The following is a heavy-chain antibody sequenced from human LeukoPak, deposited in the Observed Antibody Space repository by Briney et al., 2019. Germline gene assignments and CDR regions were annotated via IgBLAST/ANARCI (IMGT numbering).Heavy chain of an antibody. Sequence: SETLSLTCTVSGYSISSGYYWGWIRQPPGKGLEWIGSIYHSGSTYYNPSLKSRVTISVDTSKNQFSLKLSSVTAADTAVYYCARESLVHWFDPWGQGTLVTVSS. J-gene: IGHJ5*02. CDR3: ARESLVHWFDP. V-gene: IGHV4-38-2*02. CDR1: GYSISSGYY. D-gene: IGHD6-13*01. CDR2: IYHSGST.